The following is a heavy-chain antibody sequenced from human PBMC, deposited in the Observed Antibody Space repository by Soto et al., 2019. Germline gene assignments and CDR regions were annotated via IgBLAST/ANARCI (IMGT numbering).Heavy chain of an antibody. V-gene: IGHV3-48*02. CDR1: GFTFSSYS. Sequence: EVQLVESGGGLVQPGGSLRLSCAASGFTFSSYSMNWVRQAPGKGLEWVSYISSSSSTIYYADSVKGRFTISRDNAKNSLYLQMNSLRDEDTAVYYCARDERYFDWPQPNRSIRLESRFDCWGQGTLVTVSS. CDR2: ISSSSSTI. CDR3: ARDERYFDWPQPNRSIRLESRFDC. J-gene: IGHJ4*02. D-gene: IGHD3-9*01.